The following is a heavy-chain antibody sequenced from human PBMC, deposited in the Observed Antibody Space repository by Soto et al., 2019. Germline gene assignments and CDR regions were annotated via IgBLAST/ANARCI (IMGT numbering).Heavy chain of an antibody. D-gene: IGHD5-12*01. CDR3: ARAPYYIVNKATEYYFQC. V-gene: IGHV4-61*01. CDR1: CGSVSSGFYY. Sequence: SETLSLTCTVSCGSVSSGFYYCSWIRQPAGKGLELIGYIYYSVITNYNPSLKSRVTISVNTSKNHFSLKLSSVTASDKAVFYCARAPYYIVNKATEYYFQCSGQGPPVTLST. CDR2: IYYSVIT. J-gene: IGHJ4*02.